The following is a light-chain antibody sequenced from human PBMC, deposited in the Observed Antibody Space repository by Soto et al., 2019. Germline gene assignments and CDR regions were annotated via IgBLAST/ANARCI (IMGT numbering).Light chain of an antibody. CDR3: HQYNSWPPGT. V-gene: IGKV1-5*03. CDR2: KAS. CDR1: QNIDTL. J-gene: IGKJ2*01. Sequence: DIQMTQSPSTLSASVGDRVTITCRASQNIDTLLAWYQQKPGKAPMFLIYKASSLESGVPSRFSGSGSGTEFTLTISSLQSEDFALYYCHQYNSWPPGTFGQGTKV.